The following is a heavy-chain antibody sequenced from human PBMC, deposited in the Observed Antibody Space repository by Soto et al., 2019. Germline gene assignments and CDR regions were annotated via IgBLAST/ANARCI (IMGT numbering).Heavy chain of an antibody. CDR1: GYTFTTYD. V-gene: IGHV1-8*01. CDR2: MNPDSGTT. D-gene: IGHD7-27*01. CDR3: TRNRRETGDFDF. Sequence: QVQLVQSGAEVRKPGASVKVSCKASGYTFTTYDINWLRQARGQGLQWMGWMNPDSGTTGYAQTFQGRDTLTRDTSMNTAYMELSRLTYEDTAVYYCTRNRRETGDFDFWGQGTLVTVSS. J-gene: IGHJ4*02.